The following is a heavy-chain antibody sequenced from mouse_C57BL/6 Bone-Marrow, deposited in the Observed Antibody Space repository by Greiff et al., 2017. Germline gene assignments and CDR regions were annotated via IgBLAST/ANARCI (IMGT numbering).Heavy chain of an antibody. V-gene: IGHV1-19*01. CDR1: GYTFTDYY. CDR2: INPYNGGT. D-gene: IGHD1-1*01. Sequence: DVKLVESGPVLVKPGASVKMSCKASGYTFTDYYMNWVKQSHGKSLEWIGVINPYNGGTSYNQKFKGKATLTVDKSSSTAYMELNSLTSEDSAVYYGARVTTVVAPFAYWGQGTLVTVSA. J-gene: IGHJ3*01. CDR3: ARVTTVVAPFAY.